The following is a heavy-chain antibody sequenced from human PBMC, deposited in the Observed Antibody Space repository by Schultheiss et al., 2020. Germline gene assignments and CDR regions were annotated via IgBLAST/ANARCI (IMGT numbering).Heavy chain of an antibody. Sequence: SQPLSLTCTVSGGSISSYYWSWIRQPPGKGLEWIGYIYYSGSTNYNPSLKSRVTISVDTSKNQFSLKLSSVTAADTAVYYCARLLLWFGESPYFDYWGQGTLVTVSS. D-gene: IGHD3-10*01. CDR3: ARLLLWFGESPYFDY. V-gene: IGHV4-59*08. J-gene: IGHJ4*02. CDR2: IYYSGST. CDR1: GGSISSYY.